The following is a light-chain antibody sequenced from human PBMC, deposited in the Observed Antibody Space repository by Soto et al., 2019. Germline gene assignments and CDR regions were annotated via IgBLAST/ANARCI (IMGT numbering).Light chain of an antibody. CDR2: AAS. J-gene: IGKJ1*01. CDR3: QQCYGSPRT. V-gene: IGKV1-39*01. CDR1: QSISTY. Sequence: DIQMTQSPSTLSASVGDRVTLTCRASQSISTYLNWYKQKLGKAPTLLIYAASSLQSGVPSRFRGGGSGTDFTLTISSLQPEDFATYFCQQCYGSPRTFGQGTKVEI.